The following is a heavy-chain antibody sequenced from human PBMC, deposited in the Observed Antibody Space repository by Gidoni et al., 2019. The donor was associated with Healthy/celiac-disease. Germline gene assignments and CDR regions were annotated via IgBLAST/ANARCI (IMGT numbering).Heavy chain of an antibody. CDR2: ISSSSSYT. CDR3: AKVFVAGSFDY. Sequence: QVQLVESGGGLVKPGGSLRLSCAVSGFTFSDYYMGWIRKAPGKELEWVSYISSSSSYTNYADSVKGRFTISRDNAKNSLYLQMNSLGAEDTAVYYCAKVFVAGSFDYWGQGTLVTVSS. V-gene: IGHV3-11*06. D-gene: IGHD6-19*01. CDR1: GFTFSDYY. J-gene: IGHJ4*02.